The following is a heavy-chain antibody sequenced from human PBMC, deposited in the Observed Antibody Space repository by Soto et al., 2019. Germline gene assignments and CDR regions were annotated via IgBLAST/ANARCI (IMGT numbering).Heavy chain of an antibody. V-gene: IGHV2-70*04. Sequence: SCPTLVNPTQTLTLTCTFSGFSLSTSGVRVSWIRQPPGKALEWLARIDWDDDKFYSTSLKTRLTISKDTSKNQVVLTMTNMDPVDTATYYCARIVRADTGDYWFDPWGQGTLVTVSS. CDR2: IDWDDDK. J-gene: IGHJ5*02. CDR1: GFSLSTSGVR. CDR3: ARIVRADTGDYWFDP. D-gene: IGHD3-16*01.